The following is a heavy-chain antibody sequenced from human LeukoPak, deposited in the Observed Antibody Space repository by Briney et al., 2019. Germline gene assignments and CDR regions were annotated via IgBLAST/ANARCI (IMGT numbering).Heavy chain of an antibody. CDR1: GFTFSSYG. CDR3: ARVRSGSYEAFDY. CDR2: IRYDGSNK. J-gene: IGHJ4*02. D-gene: IGHD1-26*01. Sequence: HPGGSLRLSCAASGFTFSSYGMHWVRQAPGKGLEWVAFIRYDGSNKYYADSVKGRFTISRDNSKNTLYLQMNSLRAEDTAVYYCARVRSGSYEAFDYWGQGTLVTVSS. V-gene: IGHV3-30*02.